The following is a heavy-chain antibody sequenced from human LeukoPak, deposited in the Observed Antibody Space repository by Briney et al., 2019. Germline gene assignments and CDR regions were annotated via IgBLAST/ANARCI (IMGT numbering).Heavy chain of an antibody. D-gene: IGHD3-10*01. J-gene: IGHJ4*02. Sequence: SETLSLTCTVSGGSISSYYWSWIRQPAGKGLEWIGRTYTSGSINYNPSLKSRVTMSVDTSMNQFSLKLSSVTAADTAVYYCVRGGYYYGPSDWGQGTLVTVSS. V-gene: IGHV4-4*07. CDR1: GGSISSYY. CDR2: TYTSGSI. CDR3: VRGGYYYGPSD.